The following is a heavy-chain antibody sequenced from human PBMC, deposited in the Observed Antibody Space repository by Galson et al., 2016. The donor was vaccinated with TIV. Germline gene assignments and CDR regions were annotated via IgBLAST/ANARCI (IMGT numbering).Heavy chain of an antibody. V-gene: IGHV1-3*01. CDR2: INVGNGNT. D-gene: IGHD3-16*01. J-gene: IGHJ3*02. CDR3: AIDRLGAKRAFYI. Sequence: QSGAEVKKPGASVKVSCKASGYTFTSHTMHWVRQAPGQRLEWMGWINVGNGNTKYVQKFKGRVTITSDTSARIAYMELSTLTSEDTAMYYCAIDRLGAKRAFYIWGRGTLGTVSS. CDR1: GYTFTSHT.